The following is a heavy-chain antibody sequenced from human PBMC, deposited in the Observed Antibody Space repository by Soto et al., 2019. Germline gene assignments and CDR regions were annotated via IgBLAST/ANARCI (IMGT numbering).Heavy chain of an antibody. CDR3: SKGRLSFDF. Sequence: EVQLLESGGGLLQPGGSLRLSCAASGFIFTNYAMNWVRQAPGKGLEWVSFVSANAGGTFYADSVKGRFSISRDNSKNTLYLQMNNLRAEDTAIYYCSKGRLSFDFWGQGTLVTVSS. CDR1: GFIFTNYA. CDR2: VSANAGGT. V-gene: IGHV3-23*01. J-gene: IGHJ4*02.